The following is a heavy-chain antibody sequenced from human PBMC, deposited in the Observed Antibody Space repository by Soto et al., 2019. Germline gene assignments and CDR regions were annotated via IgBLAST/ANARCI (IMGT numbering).Heavy chain of an antibody. Sequence: GGSLRLSCAASGFTFSSYAMSWVRQAPGKGLEWVSAISGSGGSTYYADSVKGRLTISRDNSKNTLYLQMNSLRAEDTAVYYCAKDRQIVGHMYVWGKGTTVTVSS. V-gene: IGHV3-23*01. J-gene: IGHJ6*03. CDR2: ISGSGGST. CDR3: AKDRQIVGHMYV. D-gene: IGHD2-15*01. CDR1: GFTFSSYA.